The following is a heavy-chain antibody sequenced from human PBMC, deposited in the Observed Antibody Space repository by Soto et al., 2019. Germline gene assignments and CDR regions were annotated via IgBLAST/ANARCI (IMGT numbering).Heavy chain of an antibody. Sequence: SETLSLTCTVSGDSISSSSYYWGWIRQPPGKGLEWIGSIYYSGNTYYNPSLKSRVTISVDTSKNQFSLKLRFVTATDTAIYYCARHSYYYGSTYGCWLDPWGQGTLVTVSS. CDR1: GDSISSSSYY. CDR2: IYYSGNT. V-gene: IGHV4-39*01. J-gene: IGHJ5*02. CDR3: ARHSYYYGSTYGCWLDP. D-gene: IGHD3-10*01.